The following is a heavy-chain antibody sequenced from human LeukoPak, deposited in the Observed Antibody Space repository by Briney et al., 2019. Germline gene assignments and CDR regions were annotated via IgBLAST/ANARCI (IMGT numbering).Heavy chain of an antibody. J-gene: IGHJ4*02. D-gene: IGHD3-10*01. Sequence: GGSLRLSCAASGFAFSSYWMHWVRQAPGKGLVWVSRLNSDGSTTDYADSVKGRFTISRDNAKNTLYLQMNSLRAEDTAVYYCARDSRGVRGVNDYWGQGTLVTVSS. CDR2: LNSDGSTT. V-gene: IGHV3-74*01. CDR3: ARDSRGVRGVNDY. CDR1: GFAFSSYW.